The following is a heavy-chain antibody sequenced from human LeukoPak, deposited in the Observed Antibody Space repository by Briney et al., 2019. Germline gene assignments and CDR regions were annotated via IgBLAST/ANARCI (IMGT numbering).Heavy chain of an antibody. CDR1: GGSISSYY. D-gene: IGHD4-17*01. V-gene: IGHV4-4*07. CDR2: IYTSGST. CDR3: ARDDHGDYPVRSRWFDL. Sequence: SETLSLTCTVSGGSISSYYWSWIRQPAGKGLEWIGRIYTSGSTNYNPSLKSRVTISVDKSQNQFSLKLSSVTAADTAVYYCARDDHGDYPVRSRWFDLWGQGTLVTVSS. J-gene: IGHJ5*02.